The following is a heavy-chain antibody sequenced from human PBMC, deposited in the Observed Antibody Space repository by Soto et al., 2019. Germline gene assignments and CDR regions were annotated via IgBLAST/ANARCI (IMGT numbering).Heavy chain of an antibody. Sequence: QVQLQESGPGLVKPSETLSLTCTVSGDSISSLYWRWIRQPPGKGLEWIGYIYYSGSINYNPSLTSRVTISVDPSKNQSSLRLSSVTAADTAVYYCAKSLWDSSGWKTDYWGQGTLVTVSS. CDR2: IYYSGSI. CDR3: AKSLWDSSGWKTDY. V-gene: IGHV4-59*01. CDR1: GDSISSLY. D-gene: IGHD6-19*01. J-gene: IGHJ4*02.